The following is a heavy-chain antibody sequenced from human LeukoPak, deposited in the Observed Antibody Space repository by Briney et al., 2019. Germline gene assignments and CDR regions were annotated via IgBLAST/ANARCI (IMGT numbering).Heavy chain of an antibody. CDR1: GFTFSSYA. CDR3: AKGSLYYYDSSASFDY. CDR2: ISGSGGST. Sequence: GGSLRLSCAASGFTFSSYAMSWVRQAPGKGLEWVSAISGSGGSTYYADSVKGRFTISRDNSKNTLYLQMNSLRAEDTAVYYCAKGSLYYYDSSASFDYWGQGTLVTVSS. J-gene: IGHJ4*02. V-gene: IGHV3-23*01. D-gene: IGHD3-22*01.